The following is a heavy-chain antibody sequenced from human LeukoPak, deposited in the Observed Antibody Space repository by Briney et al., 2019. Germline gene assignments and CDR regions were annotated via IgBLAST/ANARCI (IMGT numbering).Heavy chain of an antibody. CDR2: IYSGGST. Sequence: GGSLRFSCAASGFTVSRSYMSWVRQAPGKGLEWVSVIYSGGSTRSADSVKGRFTIVRDTSKNTLYLQMNSLRAEDTAIYYCVREAGIAAAGSSDYYFDYWGQGTPVTVSS. D-gene: IGHD6-13*01. V-gene: IGHV3-66*01. CDR1: GFTVSRSY. J-gene: IGHJ4*02. CDR3: VREAGIAAAGSSDYYFDY.